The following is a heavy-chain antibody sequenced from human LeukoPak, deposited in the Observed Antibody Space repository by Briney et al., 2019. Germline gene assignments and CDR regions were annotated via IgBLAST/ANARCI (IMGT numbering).Heavy chain of an antibody. V-gene: IGHV1-2*02. CDR3: ARLMPSITRGGYNWFDP. CDR1: GYTFTGYY. D-gene: IGHD3-10*01. Sequence: ASVKVSCKASGYTFTGYYMHWVRQAPGQGLEWMGWINPNSGGTNYAQKSQGRVTMTRDTSISTAYMELSRLRSDDTAVYYCARLMPSITRGGYNWFDPWGQGTLVTVSS. CDR2: INPNSGGT. J-gene: IGHJ5*02.